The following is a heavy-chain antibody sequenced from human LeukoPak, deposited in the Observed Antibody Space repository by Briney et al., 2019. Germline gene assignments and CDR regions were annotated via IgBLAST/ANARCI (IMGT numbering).Heavy chain of an antibody. Sequence: SETLSLTCAVYGGSFSGYYWSWLRQPPGKGLEWIGEINHSGSTNYNPSLKSRVTISVGTSKNQFSLKLSSVTAADTAVYYCARGSPYGRNWFDPWGQGTLVTVSS. CDR3: ARGSPYGRNWFDP. CDR1: GGSFSGYY. CDR2: INHSGST. V-gene: IGHV4-34*01. D-gene: IGHD3-10*01. J-gene: IGHJ5*02.